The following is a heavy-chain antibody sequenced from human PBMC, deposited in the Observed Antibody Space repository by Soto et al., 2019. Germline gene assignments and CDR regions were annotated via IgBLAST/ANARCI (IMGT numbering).Heavy chain of an antibody. D-gene: IGHD3-9*01. J-gene: IGHJ4*02. Sequence: PMRLPCTAAGGTFSGLGVRRVRKDPGKGLEWVAVISYDGSNKYYADSVKGRFTISRDNSKNTLYLQMNGLRPEDAAVYYCARDQYDILTGPNYWGQGTPVIVSS. CDR3: ARDQYDILTGPNY. V-gene: IGHV3-30-3*01. CDR1: GGTFSGLG. CDR2: ISYDGSNK.